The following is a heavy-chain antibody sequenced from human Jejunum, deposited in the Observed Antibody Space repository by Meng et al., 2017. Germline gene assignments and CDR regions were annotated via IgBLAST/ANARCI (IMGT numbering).Heavy chain of an antibody. V-gene: IGHV3-21*01. J-gene: IGHJ3*02. CDR1: GFTFRTSC. D-gene: IGHD4-11*01. CDR3: ARSYSIGSYGFKI. Sequence: GESLKISCAASGFTFRTSCMDWVRQAPGKGLEWVASISWSSRYIYYADSVKGRFSISRDDANNFLYLQMTSLSADDTAVYYCARSYSIGSYGFKIWGQGTMVTVSS. CDR2: ISWSSRYI.